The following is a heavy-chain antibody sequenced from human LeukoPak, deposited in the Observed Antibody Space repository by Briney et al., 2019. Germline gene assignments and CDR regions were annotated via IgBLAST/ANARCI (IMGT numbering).Heavy chain of an antibody. CDR2: ISSSSSYI. V-gene: IGHV3-21*01. CDR3: ARRYGAATHYYDSSGYLYYFDY. D-gene: IGHD3-22*01. CDR1: GFTFSSYS. Sequence: GGSLRPSCAASGFTFSSYSMNWVRQAPGKGLEWVSSISSSSSYIYYADSVKGRFTISRDNAKNSLYLQMNSLRAEDTAVYYCARRYGAATHYYDSSGYLYYFDYWGQGALVTVSS. J-gene: IGHJ4*02.